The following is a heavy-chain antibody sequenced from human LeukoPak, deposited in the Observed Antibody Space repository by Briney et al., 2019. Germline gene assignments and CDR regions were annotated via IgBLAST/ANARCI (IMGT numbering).Heavy chain of an antibody. V-gene: IGHV3-30*02. CDR1: GLMFSTSG. CDR2: IQYDGSEI. D-gene: IGHD3-10*02. J-gene: IGHJ4*02. CDR3: ARESGAAKIGQMLNY. Sequence: PGGSLRLSCAASGLMFSTSGMHWVRQAPGKGLEWVAFIQYDGSEIYYADPLKGRFTISRDNSKNTLYPQMNSLRAEDTAVSYCARESGAAKIGQMLNYWGQGTLVTVSS.